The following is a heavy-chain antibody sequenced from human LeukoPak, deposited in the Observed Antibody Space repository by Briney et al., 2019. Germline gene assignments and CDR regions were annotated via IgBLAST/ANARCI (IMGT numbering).Heavy chain of an antibody. D-gene: IGHD3-9*01. CDR1: GFTFSSYS. CDR3: ATRYDILTGYYNDAFDI. Sequence: GGSLRPSCAASGFTFSSYSMNWVRQAPGKGLEWVSSISSSSSYIYYADSVKGRFTISRDNAKNSLYLQMNSLRAEDTAVYYCATRYDILTGYYNDAFDIWGQGTMVTVFS. V-gene: IGHV3-21*01. CDR2: ISSSSSYI. J-gene: IGHJ3*02.